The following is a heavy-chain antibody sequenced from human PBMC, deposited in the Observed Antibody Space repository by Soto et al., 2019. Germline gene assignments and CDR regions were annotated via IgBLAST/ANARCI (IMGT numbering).Heavy chain of an antibody. CDR1: GFTFSSYW. D-gene: IGHD1-7*01. CDR3: ARGARNYYYFDY. J-gene: IGHJ4*02. V-gene: IGHV3-74*01. CDR2: IYTDGSRA. Sequence: EVQLVESGGGLVQPGGSLRLSCAASGFTFSSYWMHWVRQAPGKGLVWVSRIYTDGSRADYADSVKGRFTISRDNAKNTVYLQVNSLGAEDTAVDYCARGARNYYYFDYWGQGTLVTVSS.